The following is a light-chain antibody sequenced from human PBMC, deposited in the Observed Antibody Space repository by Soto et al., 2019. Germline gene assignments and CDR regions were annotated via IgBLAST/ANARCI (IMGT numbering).Light chain of an antibody. CDR2: DAS. V-gene: IGKV3-11*01. CDR3: QQRHIWPIT. CDR1: QSVSSY. Sequence: EIVLTQSPATLSLSPGERATLSCRASQSVSSYLAWYQQKPGQAPRLLIYDASNRATGIPARFSGSGSGTDFTLTISRLEPEDFAVYYCQQRHIWPITFGQGTRLEIK. J-gene: IGKJ5*01.